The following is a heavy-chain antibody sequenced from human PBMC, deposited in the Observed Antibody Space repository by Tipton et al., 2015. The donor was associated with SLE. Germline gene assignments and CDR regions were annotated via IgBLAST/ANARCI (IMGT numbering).Heavy chain of an antibody. CDR1: GGSISSGGYY. CDR2: IYYSGST. V-gene: IGHV4-61*08. CDR3: ARMGYYYYYMDV. J-gene: IGHJ6*03. Sequence: TLSLTCTVSGGSISSGGYYWSWIRQHPGKGLEWIGYIYYSGSTNYNPSLKSRVTISVDTSKNQFSLKLSSVTAADTAVYYCARMGYYYYYMDVWGKGTTVTVSS.